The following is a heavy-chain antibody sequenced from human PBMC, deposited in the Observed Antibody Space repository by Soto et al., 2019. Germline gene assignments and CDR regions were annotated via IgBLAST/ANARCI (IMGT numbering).Heavy chain of an antibody. CDR1: GFTVSSNY. CDR3: ACVISSSWFDY. Sequence: EVQLVESGGGLIQPGGSLRLSCAASGFTVSSNYMSWVRQAPGKGLEWVSVIYSGGSTYYADSVKGRFTISRDNSKNTLYLQMNSLRAEDTDVYYCACVISSSWFDYWGQGTLVTVSS. J-gene: IGHJ4*02. V-gene: IGHV3-53*01. D-gene: IGHD6-13*01. CDR2: IYSGGST.